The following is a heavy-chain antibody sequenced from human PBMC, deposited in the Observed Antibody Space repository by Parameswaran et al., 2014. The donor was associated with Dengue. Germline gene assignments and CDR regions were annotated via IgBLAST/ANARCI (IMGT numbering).Heavy chain of an antibody. D-gene: IGHD3-3*01. CDR3: ARTIFGVVITLDYMDV. CDR1: GGSISSYY. J-gene: IGHJ6*03. V-gene: IGHV4-59*08. CDR2: IYYSGST. Sequence: SETLSLTCTVSGGSISSYYWSWIRQPPGKGLEWIGYIYYSGSTNYNPSLKSRVTISVDTSKNQFSLKLSSVTAADTAVYYCARTIFGVVITLDYMDVWGKGTTVTVSS.